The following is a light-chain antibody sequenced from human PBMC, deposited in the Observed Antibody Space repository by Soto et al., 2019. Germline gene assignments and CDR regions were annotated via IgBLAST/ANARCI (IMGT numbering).Light chain of an antibody. J-gene: IGLJ2*01. CDR2: EVS. CDR1: SSDVGGYNY. CDR3: SSFAGNNNLV. Sequence: QSALTQPPSASGSPGQSVTISCTGTSSDVGGYNYVSWYQQHPGKAPKLMISEVSKRPSGVPDRFSGSKSDNTASLTVSGLQAEDEADYYCSSFAGNNNLVFGGGTKVTDL. V-gene: IGLV2-8*01.